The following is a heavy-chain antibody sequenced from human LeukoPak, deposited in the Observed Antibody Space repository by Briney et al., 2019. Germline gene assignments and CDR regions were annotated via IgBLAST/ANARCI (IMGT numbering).Heavy chain of an antibody. CDR2: IKQDGSEK. V-gene: IGHV3-7*01. D-gene: IGHD2-21*01. CDR1: GFTFSSYW. CDR3: ASCFGYYYYGMDV. Sequence: GGSLRLSCAASGFTFSSYWMSWVRQAPGKGPERVANIKQDGSEKYYVDSVKGRFTISRDNAKNSLYLQMNSLRAEDTAVYYCASCFGYYYYGMDVWGQGTTVTVSS. J-gene: IGHJ6*02.